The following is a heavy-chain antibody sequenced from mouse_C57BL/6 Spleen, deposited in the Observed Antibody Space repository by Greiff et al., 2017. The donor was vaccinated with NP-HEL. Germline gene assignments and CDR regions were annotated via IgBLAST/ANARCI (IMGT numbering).Heavy chain of an antibody. CDR3: ARNWDGYYAYYFDY. V-gene: IGHV2-2*01. CDR2: IWSGGST. CDR1: GFSLTSYG. Sequence: QVQLQQSGPGLVQPSQCLSITCTVSGFSLTSYGVHWVRQSPGKGLEWLGVIWSGGSTDYNAAFISRLSISKDNSKSQVFFKMNSLQADDTAIYYCARNWDGYYAYYFDYWGQGTTLTVSS. J-gene: IGHJ2*01. D-gene: IGHD2-3*01.